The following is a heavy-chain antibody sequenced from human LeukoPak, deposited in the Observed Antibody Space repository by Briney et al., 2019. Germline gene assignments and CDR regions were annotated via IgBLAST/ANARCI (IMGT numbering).Heavy chain of an antibody. CDR3: AKAPPPELVPFWYFDI. D-gene: IGHD3-10*01. J-gene: IGHJ2*01. CDR2: ISWNSGSI. CDR1: GFTFDDYA. Sequence: SGRSLRLSCAASGFTFDDYAVHWVRQAPGKGLEWVSGISWNSGSIGYADSVKGRFTISRDNAKNTLYLQMNSLRAEDMALYYFAKAPPPELVPFWYFDIWGRGTLVTVSS. V-gene: IGHV3-9*03.